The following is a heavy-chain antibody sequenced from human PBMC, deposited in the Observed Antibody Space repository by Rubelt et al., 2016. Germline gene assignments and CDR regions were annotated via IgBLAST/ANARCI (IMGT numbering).Heavy chain of an antibody. Sequence: GGGLVQPGGSLRLSCAASGFTFSSYEMNWVRQAPGKGLEWVSAISGSGGSTYYADSVKGRFTISRDNSKNTLYLQMNSLRAEDTAVYYCAKATVGELRSQTPYGMDVWGQGTTVTVSS. D-gene: IGHD1-26*01. V-gene: IGHV3-23*01. J-gene: IGHJ6*02. CDR1: GFTFSSYE. CDR2: ISGSGGST. CDR3: AKATVGELRSQTPYGMDV.